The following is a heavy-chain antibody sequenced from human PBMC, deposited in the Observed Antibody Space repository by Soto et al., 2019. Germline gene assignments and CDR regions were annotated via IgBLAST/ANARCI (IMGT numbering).Heavy chain of an antibody. CDR2: IRGSGNTT. CDR1: GFTSSNYP. V-gene: IGHV3-23*01. Sequence: GGSLRLSCAASGFTSSNYPMSWVRQAPGKGLEWVSGIRGSGNTTYYADSVKGRFTISRDSSQNTVYLQMNSLRAEDTAVYYCAKAGRAPALERNYFYYYYMDVWGKGTTVTVSS. J-gene: IGHJ6*03. CDR3: AKAGRAPALERNYFYYYYMDV. D-gene: IGHD1-1*01.